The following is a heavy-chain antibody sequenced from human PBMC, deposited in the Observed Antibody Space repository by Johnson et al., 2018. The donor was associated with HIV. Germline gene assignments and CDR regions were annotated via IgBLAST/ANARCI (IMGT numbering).Heavy chain of an antibody. CDR3: AREEGVLQFWEGLPNDAFDI. Sequence: QVQLVESGGGVVQPGRSLRLSCAASGFTFSSYGMHWVRQAPGKGLEWVAVILYDGSNKYYADSVKGRFTISRDNAKNSLYLQMNSLGAEDTAVYYCAREEGVLQFWEGLPNDAFDIWGQGTMVTVSS. CDR1: GFTFSSYG. CDR2: ILYDGSNK. J-gene: IGHJ3*02. D-gene: IGHD3-3*01. V-gene: IGHV3-30*03.